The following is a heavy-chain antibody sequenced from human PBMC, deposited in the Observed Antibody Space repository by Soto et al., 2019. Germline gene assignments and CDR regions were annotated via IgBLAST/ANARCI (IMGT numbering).Heavy chain of an antibody. Sequence: EVQLLESGGGLVQPGGSLRVSCAASGFTFSNYAMNWVRQAPGKGLEWVSGISGSGGSTNYADSVKGRFTISRDNSNNSLYLQMNRLRAEDTAVYYCAKDPSGSGPDFDYWGQGTLVTVSS. CDR3: AKDPSGSGPDFDY. D-gene: IGHD3-10*01. CDR2: ISGSGGST. CDR1: GFTFSNYA. V-gene: IGHV3-23*01. J-gene: IGHJ4*02.